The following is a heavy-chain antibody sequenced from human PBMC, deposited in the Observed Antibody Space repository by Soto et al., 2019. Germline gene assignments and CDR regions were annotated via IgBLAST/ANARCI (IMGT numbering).Heavy chain of an antibody. J-gene: IGHJ4*02. D-gene: IGHD3-22*01. CDR2: IYWDDDE. V-gene: IGHV2-5*02. CDR3: ARRRGGWDSSGYFDY. Sequence: QITLKESGPTLVKPTQTLTLTCTFSGFSLTTNGVGVGWIRQPPGKALEWLASIYWDDDERYRPSLKSRLTITKDTSKTHVVLTMTNMDPVDTATYYCARRRGGWDSSGYFDYWGQGTLVTVSS. CDR1: GFSLTTNGVG.